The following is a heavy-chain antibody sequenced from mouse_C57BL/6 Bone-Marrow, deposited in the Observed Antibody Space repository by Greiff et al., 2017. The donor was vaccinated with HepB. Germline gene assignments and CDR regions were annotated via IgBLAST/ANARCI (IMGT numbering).Heavy chain of an antibody. Sequence: VQLQESGAELARPGASVKLSCKASGYTFTSYGISWVKQRTGQGLEWIGEIYPRSGNTYYNEKFKGKATLTADKSSSTAYMELRSLTSEDSAVYFCARKAPYYYGSDWYFDVWAQGPRSPSPQ. J-gene: IGHJ1*03. CDR2: IYPRSGNT. D-gene: IGHD1-1*01. V-gene: IGHV1-81*01. CDR3: ARKAPYYYGSDWYFDV. CDR1: GYTFTSYG.